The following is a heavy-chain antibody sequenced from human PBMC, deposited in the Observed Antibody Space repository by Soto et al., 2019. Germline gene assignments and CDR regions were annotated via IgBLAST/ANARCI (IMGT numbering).Heavy chain of an antibody. D-gene: IGHD5-12*01. Sequence: SETLSLTCTVSGGSISSGGYYWSWIRQHPGKGLEWIGYIYYSGSTYYNPSLKSRVTISVDTSKNQFSLKLSSVTAADTAVYYCARVIRWLRLQGYMDVWGKGTTVTVSS. V-gene: IGHV4-31*03. CDR2: IYYSGST. CDR1: GGSISSGGYY. J-gene: IGHJ6*03. CDR3: ARVIRWLRLQGYMDV.